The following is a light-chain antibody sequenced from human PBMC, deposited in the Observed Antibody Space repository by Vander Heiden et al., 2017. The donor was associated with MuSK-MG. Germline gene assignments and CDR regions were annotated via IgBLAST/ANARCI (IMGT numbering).Light chain of an antibody. J-gene: IGKJ1*01. CDR3: QQYNSYSPEGT. V-gene: IGKV1-5*03. Sequence: DIQMTPSPSTLSASVGDRVTITCRASQSIRSWLAWYQQKPGKAPKLLIYKASSLESGVPSRFSGSGSGTEFTLTISSLQPDDFATYYCQQYNSYSPEGTFGQGTKVEIK. CDR1: QSIRSW. CDR2: KAS.